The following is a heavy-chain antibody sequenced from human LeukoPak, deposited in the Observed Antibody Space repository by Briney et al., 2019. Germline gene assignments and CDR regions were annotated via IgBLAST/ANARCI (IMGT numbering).Heavy chain of an antibody. CDR1: GGSISSYY. V-gene: IGHV4-4*07. D-gene: IGHD3-10*01. Sequence: SETLSLTCTVSGGSISSYYWSWIRQPAGKGLEWIGRIYTSGSTNYNPSLKSRVTMSVDTSKNQFSLKLSSVTAADTAVYYCAREGVYGSGSYGFYYYYMDVWGKGTTVTISS. J-gene: IGHJ6*03. CDR3: AREGVYGSGSYGFYYYYMDV. CDR2: IYTSGST.